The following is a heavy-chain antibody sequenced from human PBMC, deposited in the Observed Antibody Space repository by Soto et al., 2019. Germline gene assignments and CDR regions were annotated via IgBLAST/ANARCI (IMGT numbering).Heavy chain of an antibody. V-gene: IGHV3-43D*04. D-gene: IGHD2-2*01. CDR1: GFTFDAYA. CDR3: ARDASRECSNSSCSPGFDP. Sequence: PGGSLRLSCAASGFTFDAYAMHWVPQAPGKXLEWVSVISWDGGTAFYADSVKGRFTVSRDNSKNSLYLQMNSLRVDASALYYCARDASRECSNSSCSPGFDPWGQGTLVTVSS. CDR2: ISWDGGTA. J-gene: IGHJ5*02.